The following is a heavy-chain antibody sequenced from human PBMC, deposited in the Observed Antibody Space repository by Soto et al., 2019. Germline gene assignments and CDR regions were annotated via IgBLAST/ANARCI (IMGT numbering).Heavy chain of an antibody. Sequence: EVQLVETGGGLIQPGGSLRLSCAASGFTVSSNYMSWVRQAPGKGLVWVSVIYSGGSTNYADSVRGRFTISRDTSKITVYLQMYSLRAGDSAVYYCVREVHDYGNGMDVWGQGTTVSVS. CDR2: IYSGGST. V-gene: IGHV3-53*02. D-gene: IGHD4-17*01. CDR3: VREVHDYGNGMDV. CDR1: GFTVSSNY. J-gene: IGHJ6*02.